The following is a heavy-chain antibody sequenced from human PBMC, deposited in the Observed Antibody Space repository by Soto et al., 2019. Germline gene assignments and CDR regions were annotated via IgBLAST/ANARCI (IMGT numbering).Heavy chain of an antibody. D-gene: IGHD2-15*01. J-gene: IGHJ6*02. CDR1: GGTFSSYA. V-gene: IGHV1-69*13. Sequence: SVKGSCKASGGTFSSYAISWVRQAPGQGLEWMGGIIPIFGTANYAQKFQGRVTITADESTSTAYMELSSLRSEDTAVYYCARYCSGGSCLYYYYYGMDVWGQGTTVTVSS. CDR2: IIPIFGTA. CDR3: ARYCSGGSCLYYYYYGMDV.